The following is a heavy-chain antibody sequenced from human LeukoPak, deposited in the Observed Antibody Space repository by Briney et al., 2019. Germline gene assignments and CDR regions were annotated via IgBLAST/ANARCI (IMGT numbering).Heavy chain of an antibody. Sequence: GGSLRLSCAASGFTFSNYAMNWVRQAPAKGLEWVSAISSSGGATYYADSVKGRFTISRDNSKNTLYLQMSSLRAEDTAVYYCARNFDYWGQGTLVTVSS. CDR2: ISSSGGAT. CDR1: GFTFSNYA. D-gene: IGHD2/OR15-2a*01. V-gene: IGHV3-23*01. CDR3: ARNFDY. J-gene: IGHJ4*02.